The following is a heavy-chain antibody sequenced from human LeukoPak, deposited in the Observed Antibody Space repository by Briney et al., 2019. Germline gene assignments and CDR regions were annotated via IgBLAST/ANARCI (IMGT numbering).Heavy chain of an antibody. CDR3: ARRRRDAFDV. J-gene: IGHJ3*01. V-gene: IGHV5-51*01. CDR2: IWPEDSDT. CDR1: RDMFAFYW. Sequence: GESLKISCKVSRDMFAFYWIAWVRQMPGKGLECMGIIWPEDSDTRYSPSFRGQVTISADRSIRTAFLQWNSLKASDTAMYYCARRRRDAFDVWGQGTLVTVSS.